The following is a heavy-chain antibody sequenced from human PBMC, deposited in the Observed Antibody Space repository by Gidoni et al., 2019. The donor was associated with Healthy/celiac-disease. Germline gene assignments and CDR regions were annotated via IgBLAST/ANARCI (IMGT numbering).Heavy chain of an antibody. CDR3: ARVYCSSTSCYGTDDAFDI. CDR1: GYTFTSYG. V-gene: IGHV1-18*01. Sequence: QVQLVQSGAEVKKPGASVKVSCKASGYTFTSYGISWVRQAPGQGLEWMGWISAYNGNTNYAQKLQGRVTMTTDTSTSTAYMELRSLRSDDTAVYYCARVYCSSTSCYGTDDAFDIWGQGTMVTVSS. D-gene: IGHD2-2*01. CDR2: ISAYNGNT. J-gene: IGHJ3*02.